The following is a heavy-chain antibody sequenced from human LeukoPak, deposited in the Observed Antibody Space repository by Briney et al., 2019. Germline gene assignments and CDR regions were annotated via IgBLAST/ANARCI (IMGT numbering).Heavy chain of an antibody. V-gene: IGHV3-23*01. J-gene: IGHJ4*02. D-gene: IGHD2-8*02. CDR3: AKDATRYWDFDY. CDR1: GFTFSGFW. Sequence: GGSLRLSCAGSGFTFSGFWMTWVRQTPGKGLEWVSAISGSGGSTYYADSVKGRFTISRDNSKNTVYLQMNSLRVEDTAVYYCAKDATRYWDFDYWGQGTLVIVSS. CDR2: ISGSGGST.